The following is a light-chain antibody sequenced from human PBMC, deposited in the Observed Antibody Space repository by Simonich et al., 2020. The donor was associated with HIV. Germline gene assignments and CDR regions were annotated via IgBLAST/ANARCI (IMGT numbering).Light chain of an antibody. CDR1: QDINNY. V-gene: IGKV1-33*01. Sequence: DIQMTQSPSSLSASVGDRVTLTCQASQDINNYLNWYQQKPGKAPNLLIYGASNLETGVPSRFRGGGSGTDFTFTISSRQPEDIGTYYCQQYDNLPWTFGQGTKVEIK. CDR2: GAS. J-gene: IGKJ1*01. CDR3: QQYDNLPWT.